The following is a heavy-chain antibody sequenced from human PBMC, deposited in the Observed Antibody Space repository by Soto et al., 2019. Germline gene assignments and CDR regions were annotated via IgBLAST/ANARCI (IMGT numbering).Heavy chain of an antibody. Sequence: QVQLVQSGAEVKKPGASVKVSCKASGYTFTSYGISWVRQAPGQGLEWMGWISAYNGNTNYAQKLQGRVTMTTHTSTSTAYMVMRSMRFDDTAVYYCARGGGSTIFGVVITHFDYWGQGTLVTVSS. D-gene: IGHD3-3*01. CDR2: ISAYNGNT. V-gene: IGHV1-18*01. CDR1: GYTFTSYG. CDR3: ARGGGSTIFGVVITHFDY. J-gene: IGHJ4*02.